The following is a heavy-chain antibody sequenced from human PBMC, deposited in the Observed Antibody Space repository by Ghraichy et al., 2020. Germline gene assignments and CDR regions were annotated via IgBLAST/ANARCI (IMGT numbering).Heavy chain of an antibody. CDR1: GFTFSNYG. CDR2: VWNDASNQ. J-gene: IGHJ3*01. Sequence: GGSLRLACAASGFTFSNYGMHWVRQAPGKGLEWVAVVWNDASNQYYADSVQGRFTISRDNAKNTLYLQMKRLRAEDTAAYSCARGSDCSGDTCTPDAFDLWGQGTMVTVSS. V-gene: IGHV3-33*01. CDR3: ARGSDCSGDTCTPDAFDL. D-gene: IGHD2-15*01.